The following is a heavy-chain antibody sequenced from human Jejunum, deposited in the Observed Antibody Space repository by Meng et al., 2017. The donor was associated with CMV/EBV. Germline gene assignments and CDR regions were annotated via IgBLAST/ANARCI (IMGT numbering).Heavy chain of an antibody. V-gene: IGHV4-61*03. CDR1: GGSVSSGSVY. CDR2: IYYNGNT. Sequence: VSGGSVSSGSVYCSWIRQPPGKGLEFIGYIYYNGNTNYNPSLMRRVTISLDTSQNHFSLKLTSVTAADTAVYYCARGTWAAAPSDYWGQGFLVTVSS. CDR3: ARGTWAAAPSDY. D-gene: IGHD1-1*01. J-gene: IGHJ4*02.